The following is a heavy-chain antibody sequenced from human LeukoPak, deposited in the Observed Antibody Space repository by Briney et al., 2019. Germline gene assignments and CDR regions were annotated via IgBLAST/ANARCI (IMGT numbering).Heavy chain of an antibody. D-gene: IGHD2-21*02. CDR1: GFTFSSYG. J-gene: IGHJ6*02. V-gene: IGHV3-30*18. CDR2: ISYDGSNK. CDR3: AKDKGGGDRYYYYGMDV. Sequence: GRSLRLSCAASGFTFSSYGMHWVRQAPGKGLEWVAVISYDGSNKYYADSVKGRFTISRDNSKNTLYLQMNSLRAEDTAVYYCAKDKGGGDRYYYYGMDVWGQGTTVTVSS.